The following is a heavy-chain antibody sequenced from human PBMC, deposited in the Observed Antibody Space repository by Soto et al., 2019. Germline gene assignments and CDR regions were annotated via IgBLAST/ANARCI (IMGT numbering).Heavy chain of an antibody. D-gene: IGHD5-18*01. Sequence: ASVKVSCKSSGYAFTGYYIHWARQAPGQGLEWMGWINPNSGDTNYAQKFQGRVTMTRDTSFSTAYMELSSLRSDDTAVYYCATRYSYVHFWGQGTLVTVSS. V-gene: IGHV1-2*02. CDR2: INPNSGDT. J-gene: IGHJ4*02. CDR3: ATRYSYVHF. CDR1: GYAFTGYY.